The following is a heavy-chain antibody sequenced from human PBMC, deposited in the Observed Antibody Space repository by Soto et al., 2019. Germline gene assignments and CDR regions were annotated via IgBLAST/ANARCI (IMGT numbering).Heavy chain of an antibody. CDR3: TCLHYDILTASKWHYFDY. D-gene: IGHD3-9*01. CDR2: IKSKTDGGTR. Sequence: EVYLVESGGGLVKPGGALRLSCAASGFTFSDAWMSWVRQAPGKGLEWVGRIKSKTDGGTRDYAAPVKGRVTISRDDSKNTLYLQMNSLKTEDTAVYYCTCLHYDILTASKWHYFDYWGQGTLVTVSS. J-gene: IGHJ4*02. V-gene: IGHV3-15*01. CDR1: GFTFSDAW.